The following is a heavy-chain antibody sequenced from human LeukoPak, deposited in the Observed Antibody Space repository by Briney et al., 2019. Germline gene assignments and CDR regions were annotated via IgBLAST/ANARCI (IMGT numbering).Heavy chain of an antibody. CDR3: AIRPAADAFDI. D-gene: IGHD2-15*01. Sequence: GESLKISCKGSGYSITSYWSGWVRQMPGKGLEWMGIIYPGDSDTRYNPAFQGQVTISADKSISSAYLQWSSLKASEPAMYSCAIRPAADAFDIWSQGTMVTVSS. CDR1: GYSITSYW. V-gene: IGHV5-51*01. J-gene: IGHJ3*02. CDR2: IYPGDSDT.